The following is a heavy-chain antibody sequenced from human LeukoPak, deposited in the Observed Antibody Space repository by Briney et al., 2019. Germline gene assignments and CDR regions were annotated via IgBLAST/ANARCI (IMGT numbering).Heavy chain of an antibody. CDR1: GFTFSSYE. CDR2: ISSSGSTI. V-gene: IGHV3-48*03. J-gene: IGHJ6*03. Sequence: GSLRLSCAASGFTFSSYEMNWVRQAPGKGLEWVSYISSSGSTIYYADSVKGRFTISRDNAKNSLYLQMNSLRAEDTAVYYCASFGAPLWSGYPRYYYYYYYMDVWGKGTTVTVSS. D-gene: IGHD3-3*01. CDR3: ASFGAPLWSGYPRYYYYYYYMDV.